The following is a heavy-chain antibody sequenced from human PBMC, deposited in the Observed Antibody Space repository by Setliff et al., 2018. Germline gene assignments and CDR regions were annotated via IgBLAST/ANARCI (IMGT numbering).Heavy chain of an antibody. CDR3: ARFLNPRDGYQNSPGFDF. CDR1: GGSFSDYY. V-gene: IGHV4-34*01. Sequence: PSETLSLTCAVYGGSFSDYYWGWIRQPPWKGLEWIGEIHHSGSTNYNPSLKSRVTISEDMSKNQFSLKVNSVTAADTAVYYCARFLNPRDGYQNSPGFDFWGKGTTVTVSS. D-gene: IGHD5-12*01. J-gene: IGHJ6*04. CDR2: IHHSGST.